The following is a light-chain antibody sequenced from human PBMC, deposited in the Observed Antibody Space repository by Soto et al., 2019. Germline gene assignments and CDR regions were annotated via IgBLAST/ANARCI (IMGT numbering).Light chain of an antibody. CDR1: QDITNY. CDR2: DAS. V-gene: IGKV1-33*01. Sequence: DIQMTQSPSSLSASVGDRVTIICQASQDITNYLNWYQQKPGKAPKLLIYDASNLETGVPSRFSGSGSGTHFSFTISSLQAVDIATYSCQQYDNVPFTFGQGTRLEMK. CDR3: QQYDNVPFT. J-gene: IGKJ5*01.